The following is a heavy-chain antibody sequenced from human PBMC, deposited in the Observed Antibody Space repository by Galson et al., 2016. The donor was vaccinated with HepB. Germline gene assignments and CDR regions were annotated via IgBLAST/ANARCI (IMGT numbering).Heavy chain of an antibody. V-gene: IGHV3-33*06. J-gene: IGHJ6*02. CDR1: GFSFNSYG. Sequence: SLRLSCAASGFSFNSYGMHWVRQTPDKGLEWVAFIWHDGSNEYYADSVKGRFTISRDNSKKTLYLQMNSLRAEDTAVYHCAKDPSSGWYKYYHGMDVWGQGTTVTVSS. CDR3: AKDPSSGWYKYYHGMDV. CDR2: IWHDGSNE. D-gene: IGHD6-19*01.